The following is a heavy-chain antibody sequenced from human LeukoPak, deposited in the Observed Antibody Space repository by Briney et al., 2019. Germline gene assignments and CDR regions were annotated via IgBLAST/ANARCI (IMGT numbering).Heavy chain of an antibody. CDR3: ARSQGGTMSLRHFDL. CDR1: GFTASSNY. J-gene: IGHJ2*01. CDR2: INSGGNA. D-gene: IGHD3-22*01. V-gene: IGHV3-53*01. Sequence: GGSLRLSCAPSGFTASSNYMNWVRQAPGEGLEWVSVINSGGNAYYAASVKGRFTISRDNSKNMLYLQMNSLRAEDTAVYYCARSQGGTMSLRHFDLWGRGTLVTVSS.